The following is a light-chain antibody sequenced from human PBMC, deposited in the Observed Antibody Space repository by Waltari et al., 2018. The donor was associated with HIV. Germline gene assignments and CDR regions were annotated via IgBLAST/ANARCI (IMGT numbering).Light chain of an antibody. V-gene: IGKV3-15*01. J-gene: IGKJ1*01. Sequence: EIVMTQSPATLSVSPGERVTLSCRASQNVITNLAWYQYKPGQAPSLLIYGASTRASGIPARFTGGGSGSDFTLTINSLQSEDCGLYYCQQYNGWPRTFGQGTKV. CDR2: GAS. CDR1: QNVITN. CDR3: QQYNGWPRT.